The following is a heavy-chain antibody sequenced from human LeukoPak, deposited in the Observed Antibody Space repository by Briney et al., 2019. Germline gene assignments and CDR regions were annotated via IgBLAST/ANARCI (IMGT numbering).Heavy chain of an antibody. CDR1: GFTFDDYA. D-gene: IGHD1-26*01. V-gene: IGHV3-9*01. CDR2: ISWNSGSI. J-gene: IGHJ1*01. Sequence: PGRSLRLSCAASGFTFDDYAMHWVRQAPGKGLEWVSGISWNSGSIGYADSVKGRFTISRDNAKNSLYLQMNSLRAEDTALYYCAKDGIVGATPLGYFQHWGQGTLVTVSS. CDR3: AKDGIVGATPLGYFQH.